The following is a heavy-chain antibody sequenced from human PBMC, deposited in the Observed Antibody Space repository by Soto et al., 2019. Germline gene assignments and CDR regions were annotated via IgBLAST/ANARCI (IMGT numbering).Heavy chain of an antibody. CDR3: ARKLIAASGTFDY. CDR1: GYTFTGYY. CDR2: INPNTGVT. D-gene: IGHD6-13*01. Sequence: RASVKVSCKASGYTFTGYYLHWVRQAPGQGLEWMGWINPNTGVTSNAQKFQGRATMTRETSIRTAYMELSRLRSDDTAIYYCARKLIAASGTFDYWGQGSLVTVSS. J-gene: IGHJ4*02. V-gene: IGHV1-2*02.